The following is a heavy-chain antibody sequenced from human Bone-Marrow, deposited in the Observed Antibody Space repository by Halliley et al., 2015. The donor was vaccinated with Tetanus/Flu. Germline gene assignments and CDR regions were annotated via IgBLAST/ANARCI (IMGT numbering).Heavy chain of an antibody. J-gene: IGHJ5*02. CDR1: GGFIRSGGYY. Sequence: TLSLTCTVSGGFIRSGGYYWSWIRQHPGKGLEWIGNIYYSGSTYYNLSLKSRVTISVDTSKNQFSLKLSSVTAADTAVYYCARGVGNNWFDPWGQGTLVTVSS. CDR2: IYYSGST. V-gene: IGHV4-31*03. CDR3: ARGVGNNWFDP. D-gene: IGHD3-3*01.